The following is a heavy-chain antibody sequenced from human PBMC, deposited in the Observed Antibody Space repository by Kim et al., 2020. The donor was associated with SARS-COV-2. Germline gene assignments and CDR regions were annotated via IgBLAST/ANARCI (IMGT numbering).Heavy chain of an antibody. Sequence: SETLSLTCTVSGGSISSYYWSWIRQPPGKGLEWIGYIYYSGSTNYNPSLKSRVTISVDTSKNQFSLKLSSVTAADTAVYYCAREGEGELLNYFDYWGQGTLVTVSS. D-gene: IGHD1-26*01. J-gene: IGHJ4*02. CDR3: AREGEGELLNYFDY. V-gene: IGHV4-59*01. CDR2: IYYSGST. CDR1: GGSISSYY.